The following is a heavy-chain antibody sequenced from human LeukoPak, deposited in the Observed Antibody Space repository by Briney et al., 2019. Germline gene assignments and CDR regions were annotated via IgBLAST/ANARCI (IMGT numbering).Heavy chain of an antibody. CDR2: ISAYNGNT. CDR1: GGTFSSYA. CDR3: ARRNHYDSKEIDY. V-gene: IGHV1-18*01. D-gene: IGHD3-22*01. Sequence: ASVKVSCKASGGTFSSYAISWVRQAPGQGLEWMGWISAYNGNTNYAQKLQGRVTMTTDTSTSTAYMELRSLRSDDTAVYYCARRNHYDSKEIDYWGQGTLVTVSS. J-gene: IGHJ4*02.